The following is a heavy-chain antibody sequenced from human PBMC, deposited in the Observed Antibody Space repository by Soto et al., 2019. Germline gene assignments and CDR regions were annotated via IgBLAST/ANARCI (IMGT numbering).Heavy chain of an antibody. V-gene: IGHV4-39*01. CDR2: IYYSGST. J-gene: IGHJ3*02. CDR1: GGSISSSSYY. Sequence: SETLSLTCTVSGGSISSSSYYWGWIRQPPGKGLEWIGSIYYSGSTYYNPSLKSRVTISVDTSKNQFSLKLSSVTAADTAVYYCARKYYDQDAFDIWGQGTMVTVSS. D-gene: IGHD3-22*01. CDR3: ARKYYDQDAFDI.